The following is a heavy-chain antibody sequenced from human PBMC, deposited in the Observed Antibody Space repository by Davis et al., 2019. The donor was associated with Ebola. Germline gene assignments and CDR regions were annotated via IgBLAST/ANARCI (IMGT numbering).Heavy chain of an antibody. J-gene: IGHJ5*02. D-gene: IGHD2/OR15-2a*01. V-gene: IGHV1-18*01. CDR2: ISAYNGKT. CDR1: GYTFTSYG. Sequence: AASVKVSCKTFGYTFTSYGITWVRQAPGQGLEWMGWISAYNGKTSYAQNFQGRVTMTTDTSTSTAYMELRSLRSDDTAVYYCARDSTEFDNWFDPWGQGTLVTVSS. CDR3: ARDSTEFDNWFDP.